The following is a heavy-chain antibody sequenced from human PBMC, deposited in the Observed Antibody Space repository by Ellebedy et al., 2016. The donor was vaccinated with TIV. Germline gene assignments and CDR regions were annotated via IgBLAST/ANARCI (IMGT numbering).Heavy chain of an antibody. V-gene: IGHV4-34*01. Sequence: SETLSLTXAVYGGSFSGYYWSWIRQPPGKGLEWIGEINHSGSTNYNPSLKSRVTISVDTSKNQFSLKLSSVTAADTAVYYCARRRITIFGVVTLNWFDPWGQGTLVTVSS. J-gene: IGHJ5*02. D-gene: IGHD3-3*01. CDR2: INHSGST. CDR3: ARRRITIFGVVTLNWFDP. CDR1: GGSFSGYY.